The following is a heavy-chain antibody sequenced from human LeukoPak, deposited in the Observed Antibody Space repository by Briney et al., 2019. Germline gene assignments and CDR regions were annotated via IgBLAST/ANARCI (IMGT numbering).Heavy chain of an antibody. D-gene: IGHD1-14*01. Sequence: GSSLRLSCAASGLIFNTYGMHWVRQAPGKGLVWVSRINSDGSSTAYADSVKGRFTMSRDNAKNTLYLQMNSLRAEDTAVYYCAITYASGYFDCWGQGTLVTVSS. V-gene: IGHV3-74*01. CDR2: INSDGSST. J-gene: IGHJ4*02. CDR3: AITYASGYFDC. CDR1: GLIFNTYG.